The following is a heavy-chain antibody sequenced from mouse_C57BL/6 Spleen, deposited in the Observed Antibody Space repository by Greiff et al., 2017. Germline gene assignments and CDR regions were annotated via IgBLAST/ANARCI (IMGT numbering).Heavy chain of an antibody. Sequence: EVQRVESGPGLVKPSQSLSLTCSVTGYSITSGYYWNWIRQFPGNKLEWMGYISYDGSNNYNPSLKNRISITRDTSKNQFFLKLNSVTTEDTATYYCARSTMITRAMDYWGQGTSVTVSS. CDR1: GYSITSGYY. V-gene: IGHV3-6*01. D-gene: IGHD2-4*01. CDR2: ISYDGSN. J-gene: IGHJ4*01. CDR3: ARSTMITRAMDY.